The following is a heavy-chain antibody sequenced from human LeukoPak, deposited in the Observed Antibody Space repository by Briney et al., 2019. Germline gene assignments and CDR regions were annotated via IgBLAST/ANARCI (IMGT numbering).Heavy chain of an antibody. V-gene: IGHV4-61*02. CDR2: IYTSGST. D-gene: IGHD3-10*01. Sequence: PSETLSLTCTVSGGSISSGSYYWSWIRQPAGKGLEWIGRIYTSGSTNYNPSLKSRVTISVDTSKNQFSLKLSSVTAADTAVYYCARGFGELLYYFDYWGQGTLVTVSS. CDR3: ARGFGELLYYFDY. CDR1: GGSISSGSYY. J-gene: IGHJ4*02.